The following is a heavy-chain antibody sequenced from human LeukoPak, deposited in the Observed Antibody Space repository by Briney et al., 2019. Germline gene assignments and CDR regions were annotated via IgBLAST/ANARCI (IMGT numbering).Heavy chain of an antibody. CDR2: IVPIFGTA. Sequence: ASVKVSCKASGGTFNRYAISWVRQAPGQGLERMGGIVPIFGTANYAQKFQGRVTITTDESTSTAYMELSSLRSEDTAVYYCARYYYDSSGYVYHAHWFDPWGQGTLVTVSS. CDR3: ARYYYDSSGYVYHAHWFDP. J-gene: IGHJ5*02. D-gene: IGHD3-22*01. V-gene: IGHV1-69*05. CDR1: GGTFNRYA.